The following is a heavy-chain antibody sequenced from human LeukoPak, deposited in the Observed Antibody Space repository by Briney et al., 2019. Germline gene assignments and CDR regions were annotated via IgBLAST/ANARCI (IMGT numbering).Heavy chain of an antibody. J-gene: IGHJ6*03. CDR2: ISTSATYM. CDR3: AKVGGIPAALYYYYMDV. CDR1: GFSFSTYS. V-gene: IGHV3-21*04. Sequence: GGSLRLSCAASGFSFSTYSMNWVRQAPGKGLEWVSSISTSATYMYYADSVKGRFIISRDNAENSLYLQMNSLRAEDTALYYCAKVGGIPAALYYYYMDVWGKGTTVTVSS. D-gene: IGHD2-2*01.